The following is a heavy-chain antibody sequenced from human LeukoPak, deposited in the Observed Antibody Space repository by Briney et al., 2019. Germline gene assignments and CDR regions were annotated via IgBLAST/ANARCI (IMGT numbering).Heavy chain of an antibody. CDR2: INSIGSYM. CDR1: GFTFSYYT. J-gene: IGHJ4*02. Sequence: GGSLRLSCAASGFTFSYYTMNWVRQAPGEGLEWVSSINSIGSYMYYADSVKGRFTISRDNAKDSLYLQMSSLRAEDTAVYYCAKDLAARREPSGICDYWGQGTLVTVSS. D-gene: IGHD6-6*01. CDR3: AKDLAARREPSGICDY. V-gene: IGHV3-21*01.